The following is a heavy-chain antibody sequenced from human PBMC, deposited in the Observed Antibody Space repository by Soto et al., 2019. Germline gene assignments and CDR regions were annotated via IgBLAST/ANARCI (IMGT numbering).Heavy chain of an antibody. CDR1: GDSIISGDFY. D-gene: IGHD3-3*02. Sequence: SETLSLTYTVSGDSIISGDFYWVWVRQPPWKGLEWIGSIFYLGSSYYNPSLKSRVTMSVDTSKNQFSLRLRSVTAADTALYFCARHSLALRKNNWFDPWGQGIMVTVSS. J-gene: IGHJ5*02. V-gene: IGHV4-39*01. CDR2: IFYLGSS. CDR3: ARHSLALRKNNWFDP.